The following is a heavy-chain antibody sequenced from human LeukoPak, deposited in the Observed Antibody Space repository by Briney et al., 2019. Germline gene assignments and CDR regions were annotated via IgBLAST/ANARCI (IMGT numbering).Heavy chain of an antibody. Sequence: SETLSLTCTVSGGSISSSSYYWGWIRQPPGKGLEWIGSIYYSGSTYYNPSLKSRVTISVDTSKNQFSLKLSSVTAADTAVYYCASLRRATTGTTAYFDYWGQGTLVTVSS. CDR1: GGSISSSSYY. CDR2: IYYSGST. V-gene: IGHV4-39*01. CDR3: ASLRRATTGTTAYFDY. J-gene: IGHJ4*02. D-gene: IGHD1-1*01.